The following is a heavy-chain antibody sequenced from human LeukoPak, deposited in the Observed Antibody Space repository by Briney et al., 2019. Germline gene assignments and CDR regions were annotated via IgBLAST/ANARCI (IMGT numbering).Heavy chain of an antibody. CDR2: INHSGST. Sequence: PSETLSLTCAVYGGSFSGYYWSWIRQPPGKGLEWIGEINHSGSTNYNPSLKSRVTISVDTSKNQFSLKLSSVTAADTAVYYCARGHYYDSSGYYYYGMDVWGQGTTVTVSS. V-gene: IGHV4-34*01. J-gene: IGHJ6*02. CDR1: GGSFSGYY. D-gene: IGHD3-22*01. CDR3: ARGHYYDSSGYYYYGMDV.